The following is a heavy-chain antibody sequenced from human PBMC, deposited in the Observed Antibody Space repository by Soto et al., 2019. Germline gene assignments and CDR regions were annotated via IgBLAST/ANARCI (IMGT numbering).Heavy chain of an antibody. J-gene: IGHJ3*02. Sequence: EVQLVESGGGLMQPGGSLRLSCAASGFNVSTNYMTWVRQAPGKGLEWVSVIYSGGSTYYADSVKGRFTISRDNSKNTLDLHMNSLRAEDTAVYYCATGEFSAFDIWGRGTMVTVSS. CDR3: ATGEFSAFDI. CDR1: GFNVSTNY. CDR2: IYSGGST. V-gene: IGHV3-53*01.